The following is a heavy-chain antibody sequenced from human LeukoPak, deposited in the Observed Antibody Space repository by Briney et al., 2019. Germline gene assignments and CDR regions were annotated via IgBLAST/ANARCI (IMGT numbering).Heavy chain of an antibody. CDR1: GYTFTTYG. CDR3: ARDPQWLVPGFFDY. D-gene: IGHD6-19*01. J-gene: IGHJ4*02. Sequence: ASVKVSCKASGYTFTTYGISWVRQTPGQGLEWMGWISAYIGNTNYAQKLQGRVTMTTDTSTSTAYMELRSLRSDDTAVYYCARDPQWLVPGFFDYWGQGTLVTVSS. V-gene: IGHV1-18*01. CDR2: ISAYIGNT.